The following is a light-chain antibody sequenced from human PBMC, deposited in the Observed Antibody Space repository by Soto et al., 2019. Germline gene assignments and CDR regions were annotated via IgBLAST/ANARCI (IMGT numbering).Light chain of an antibody. V-gene: IGKV3-15*01. CDR1: QSVSSD. CDR3: QQYNNWPIT. J-gene: IGKJ5*01. CDR2: GAS. Sequence: EIVMTQSPATLSVSPGERATLSCRASQSVSSDLAWYQQKPGQVPKLLIYGASTRATGIPARFSGSGPGTEFTLTISSLQSEDFAVYYCQQYNNWPITFGQGTRLEIK.